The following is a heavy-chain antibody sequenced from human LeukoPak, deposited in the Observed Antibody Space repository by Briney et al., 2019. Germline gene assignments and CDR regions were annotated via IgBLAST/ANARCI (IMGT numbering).Heavy chain of an antibody. V-gene: IGHV1-69*06. J-gene: IGHJ6*03. CDR1: GYTFTSYD. CDR2: IIPIFGTA. CDR3: ARVAGYSSGWYYYYYYYMDV. Sequence: ASVKVSCKASGYTFTSYDINWVRQATGQGLEWMGGIIPIFGTANYAQKFQGRVTITADTSTSTAYMELRSLRSDDTAVYYCARVAGYSSGWYYYYYYYMDVWGKGTTVTISS. D-gene: IGHD6-19*01.